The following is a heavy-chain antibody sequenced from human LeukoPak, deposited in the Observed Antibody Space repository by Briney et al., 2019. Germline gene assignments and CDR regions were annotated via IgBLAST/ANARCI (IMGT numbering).Heavy chain of an antibody. V-gene: IGHV1-69*06. CDR3: ARPPPGYSSSWFQF. J-gene: IGHJ5*01. Sequence: SVKVSCKASRDTFSSYSISWVRQAPGQGLEWMGRIIPMFGAANYAQKFQARVTITADKSTSTVYMELRSLRSEDTAVYYCARPPPGYSSSWFQFWGQGNLVTVSS. D-gene: IGHD6-13*01. CDR2: IIPMFGAA. CDR1: RDTFSSYS.